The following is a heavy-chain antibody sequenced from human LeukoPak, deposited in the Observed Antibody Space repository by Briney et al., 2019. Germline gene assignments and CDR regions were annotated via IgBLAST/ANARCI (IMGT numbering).Heavy chain of an antibody. D-gene: IGHD1-26*01. CDR3: ARGVGATMPHYFDY. J-gene: IGHJ4*02. CDR1: GGTFSSYA. CDR2: IIPIFGTA. Sequence: GSSVKVSCKASGGTFSSYAISWVRQAPGQGLEWMGRIIPIFGTANHAQKFQGRVTITTDESTSTAYMELSSLRSEDTAVYYCARGVGATMPHYFDYWGQGTLVTVSS. V-gene: IGHV1-69*05.